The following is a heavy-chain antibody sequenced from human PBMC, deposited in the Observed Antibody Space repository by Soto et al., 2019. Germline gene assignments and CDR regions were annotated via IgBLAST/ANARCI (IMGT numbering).Heavy chain of an antibody. CDR3: ARSQGSSTSLEIYYYYYYGMDV. V-gene: IGHV1-69*01. D-gene: IGHD2-2*01. CDR1: GGTFSSYA. J-gene: IGHJ6*02. Sequence: QVQLVQSGAEEKKPGSSVKVSCKASGGTFSSYAISWVRQSPGQGLEWMGGIIPISGTANSAQKFQGRVTITADESTSTAYMELSSLRSEDTAVYYYARSQGSSTSLEIYYYYYYGMDVWGQGTTVTVSS. CDR2: IIPISGTA.